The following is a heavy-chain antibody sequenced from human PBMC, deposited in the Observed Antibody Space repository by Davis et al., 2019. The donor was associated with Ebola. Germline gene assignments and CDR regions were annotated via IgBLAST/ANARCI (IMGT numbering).Heavy chain of an antibody. CDR1: GFTVSSNY. D-gene: IGHD3-16*01. V-gene: IGHV3-66*01. Sequence: GGSLRLSCAASGFTVSSNYMSWVRQAPGKGLEWVSVIYSGGSTYYADSVKGRFTISRDNSKNTLYLQMNSLRAEDTAVYYCARGRGLRFPQHKFQRWGQGTLVTVSS. J-gene: IGHJ4*02. CDR3: ARGRGLRFPQHKFQR. CDR2: IYSGGST.